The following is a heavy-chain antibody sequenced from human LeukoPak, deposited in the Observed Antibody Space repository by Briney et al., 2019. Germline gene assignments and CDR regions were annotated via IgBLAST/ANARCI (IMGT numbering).Heavy chain of an antibody. CDR1: GFTFDEYA. Sequence: PGGSLRLSCAASGFTFDEYAMHWVRQAPGKGLECVSLMSWDGRSAYYADSVKGRFTISRDNSINSMYLQMNGLRTEDTALYYCAKPGIGASSGYTGWFDPWGQGTLVTVSS. CDR3: AKPGIGASSGYTGWFDP. V-gene: IGHV3-43*02. CDR2: MSWDGRSA. D-gene: IGHD5-12*01. J-gene: IGHJ5*02.